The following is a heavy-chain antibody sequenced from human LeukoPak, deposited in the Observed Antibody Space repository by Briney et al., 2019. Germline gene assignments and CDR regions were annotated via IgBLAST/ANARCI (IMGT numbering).Heavy chain of an antibody. J-gene: IGHJ4*02. D-gene: IGHD3-3*01. CDR3: ATLTYYDFWSGRLDGYYFDY. CDR1: GYSISSGYY. V-gene: IGHV4-38-2*02. Sequence: PSETLSLTCTVSGYSISSGYYWGWIRQPPGKGLEWIGSGSTYYNPSLKSRVTISVDTSKNQFSLKLSSVTAADTAVYYCATLTYYDFWSGRLDGYYFDYWGQGTLVTVSS. CDR2: SGST.